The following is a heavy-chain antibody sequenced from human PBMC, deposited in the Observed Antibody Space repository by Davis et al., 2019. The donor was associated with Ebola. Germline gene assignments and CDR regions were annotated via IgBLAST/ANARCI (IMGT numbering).Heavy chain of an antibody. V-gene: IGHV4-34*01. J-gene: IGHJ4*02. D-gene: IGHD2/OR15-2a*01. CDR2: INHSGNT. CDR1: GGSFSGFF. CDR3: ARGRPFF. Sequence: SETLSLTCAVYGGSFSGFFWSWIRQPPGKGLEWIGEINHSGNTHYNPSLKSRVAISVDASKNQFSLKLSSVTAADTAMYYCARGRPFFWGQGTLVTVSS.